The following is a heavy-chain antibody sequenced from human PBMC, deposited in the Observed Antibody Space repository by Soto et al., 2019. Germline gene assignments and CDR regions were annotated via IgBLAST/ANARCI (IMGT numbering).Heavy chain of an antibody. J-gene: IGHJ4*02. CDR3: ARELMTNLTYYHX. CDR2: SRNKANSHTT. Sequence: GGSLRLSFAASGFTFSDHYMDWVRQAPGKGLEWVVRSRNKANSHTTEYAASVKGRFTISRDDSKNSLYLQMKSMKTEDTAVYYCARELMTNLTYYHXWGQGTLVTVSX. D-gene: IGHD4-17*01. V-gene: IGHV3-72*01. CDR1: GFTFSDHY.